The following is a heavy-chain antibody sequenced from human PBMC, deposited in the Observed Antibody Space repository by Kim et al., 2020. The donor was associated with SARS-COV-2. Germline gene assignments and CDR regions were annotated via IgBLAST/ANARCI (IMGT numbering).Heavy chain of an antibody. CDR2: IYYSGST. V-gene: IGHV4-59*01. Sequence: SETLSLTCTVSGGSISSYYWSWIRQPPGKGLEWIGYIYYSGSTNYNPSLKSRVTISVDTSKNQFSLKLSSVTAADTAVYYCARDPREVNYYYGMDVWGQGTTVTVSS. CDR3: ARDPREVNYYYGMDV. J-gene: IGHJ6*02. CDR1: GGSISSYY.